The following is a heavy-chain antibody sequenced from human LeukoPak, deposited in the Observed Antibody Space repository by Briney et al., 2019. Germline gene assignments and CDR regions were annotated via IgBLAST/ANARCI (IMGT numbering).Heavy chain of an antibody. Sequence: PGGSLRLSCAASGFTFSSYAMHWVRQAPGKGLERVAVISYDGSNKYYADPVKGRFTISRDNSKNTLYLQMNSLRAEDTAVYYCARVAKGMLYYFDYWGQGTLVTVSS. J-gene: IGHJ4*02. CDR1: GFTFSSYA. V-gene: IGHV3-30-3*01. CDR2: ISYDGSNK. CDR3: ARVAKGMLYYFDY. D-gene: IGHD3-10*01.